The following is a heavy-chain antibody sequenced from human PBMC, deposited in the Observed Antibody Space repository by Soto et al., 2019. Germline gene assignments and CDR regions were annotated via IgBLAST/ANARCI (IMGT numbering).Heavy chain of an antibody. CDR1: GYTFTTYN. CDR3: VRYGVAATY. V-gene: IGHV1-8*01. J-gene: IGHJ1*01. CDR2: MNPNSGNT. Sequence: QVQLVQSGAEIKKPGASVRVSCKAYGYTFTTYNINWVRQANGQGLEWMGWMNPNSGNTGYAQKFQDRITLTRDTSITTAYMELSSLRSDDTAVYFCVRYGVAATYWGQGTLVTVSS. D-gene: IGHD2-15*01.